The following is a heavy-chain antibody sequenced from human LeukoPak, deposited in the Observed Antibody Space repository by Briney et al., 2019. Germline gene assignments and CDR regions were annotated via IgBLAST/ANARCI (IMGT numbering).Heavy chain of an antibody. V-gene: IGHV3-11*04. CDR3: ARDPYSGSYGDYYYYYMDV. J-gene: IGHJ6*03. CDR2: ISPSGTDI. D-gene: IGHD1-26*01. Sequence: PGGSLRLSCAVSAFTFSDNYMTWIRQAPGKGLESVSYISPSGTDISYADSVKGRFTISRDNAKNSLYLQMNSLRPEDTAVYYCARDPYSGSYGDYYYYYMDVWGKGTTVTISS. CDR1: AFTFSDNY.